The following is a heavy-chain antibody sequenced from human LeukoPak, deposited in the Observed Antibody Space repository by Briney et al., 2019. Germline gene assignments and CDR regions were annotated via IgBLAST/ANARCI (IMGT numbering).Heavy chain of an antibody. CDR1: GGSFSGYY. CDR3: ARGRGFSNSFYDY. D-gene: IGHD4-11*01. J-gene: IGHJ4*02. CDR2: INHSGST. V-gene: IGHV4-34*01. Sequence: SETLSLTCAVYGGSFSGYYCSWIRQPPGKGLEWIGEINHSGSTNYNPSLKSRVTISVDTSKNQFSLKLSSVTAADTAVYYCARGRGFSNSFYDYWGQGTLVTVSS.